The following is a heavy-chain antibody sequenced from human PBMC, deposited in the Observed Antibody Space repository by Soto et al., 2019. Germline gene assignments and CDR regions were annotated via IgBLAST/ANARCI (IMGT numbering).Heavy chain of an antibody. D-gene: IGHD1-7*01. CDR1: GFTFSSYS. CDR2: ISSSSSYI. Sequence: GGSLRLSCAASGFTFSSYSMNWVRQAPGKGLEWVSSISSSSSYIYYADSVKGRFTISRDNAKNSLYLQMNSLRAEDTAVYYCARGSTVNYSAWFDPWGQGTLVTVSS. V-gene: IGHV3-21*01. CDR3: ARGSTVNYSAWFDP. J-gene: IGHJ5*02.